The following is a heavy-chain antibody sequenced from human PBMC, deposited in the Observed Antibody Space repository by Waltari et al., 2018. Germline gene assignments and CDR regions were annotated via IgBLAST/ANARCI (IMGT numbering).Heavy chain of an antibody. D-gene: IGHD6-19*01. Sequence: EVRLMESGGGWVQPGESLRLAGSVSGFTFSNSWMSWVRQAPGKGLEFVANINQDGSVKNYVDSVKGRFTISRDNAKNSLYLQMKSLRAEDTAFYYCARDPGYSSFDYWGQGTLVTVSS. V-gene: IGHV3-7*01. CDR2: INQDGSVK. CDR1: GFTFSNSW. CDR3: ARDPGYSSFDY. J-gene: IGHJ4*02.